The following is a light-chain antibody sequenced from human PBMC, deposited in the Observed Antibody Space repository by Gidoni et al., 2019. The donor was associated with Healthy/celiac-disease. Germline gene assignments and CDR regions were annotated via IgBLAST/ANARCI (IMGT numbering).Light chain of an antibody. Sequence: LPLTIPCTGTSTDVGSYNLVSWYQQHPGNAPTLMIYEVSKRPSGVSPRFSGSKSGNTASLTISGLQAEDEADYYCCSYAGSSTVVFGGGTKLTVL. CDR3: CSYAGSSTVV. V-gene: IGLV2-23*02. J-gene: IGLJ2*01. CDR1: STDVGSYNL. CDR2: EVS.